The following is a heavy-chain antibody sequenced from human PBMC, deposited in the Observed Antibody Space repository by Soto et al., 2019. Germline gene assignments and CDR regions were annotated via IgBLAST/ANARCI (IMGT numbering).Heavy chain of an antibody. CDR1: GYSFTSYW. J-gene: IGHJ6*03. V-gene: IGHV5-51*01. D-gene: IGHD3-10*01. CDR3: ARSPLLWFGDMDV. Sequence: CKGSGYSFTSYWIGWVRQMPGKGLEWMGIIYPGDSDTRYSPSFQGQVTISADKSISTAYLQWSSLKASDTAMYYCARSPLLWFGDMDVWGKGTTVTVSS. CDR2: IYPGDSDT.